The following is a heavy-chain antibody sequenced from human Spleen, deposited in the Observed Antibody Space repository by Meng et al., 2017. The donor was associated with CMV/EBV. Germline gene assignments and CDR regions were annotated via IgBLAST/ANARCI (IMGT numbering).Heavy chain of an antibody. CDR3: ARSPEAGG. Sequence: GGSLSLSCAASGFTFSSYVMHWVRQAPGKGLEYVSAITSNGRSTYYADSVKGRFTISRDNSKNTLYLQMGSLRAEDMAVYYCARSPEAGGWGQGTLVTVSS. CDR2: ITSNGRST. V-gene: IGHV3-64*02. CDR1: GFTFSSYV. J-gene: IGHJ4*02. D-gene: IGHD1-14*01.